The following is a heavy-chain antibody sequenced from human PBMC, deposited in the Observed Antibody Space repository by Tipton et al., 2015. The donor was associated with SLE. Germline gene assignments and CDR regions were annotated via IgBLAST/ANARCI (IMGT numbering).Heavy chain of an antibody. CDR2: INHSGST. CDR1: GGSFSGYY. CDR3: ARGYSGSYLGLAEYFQH. Sequence: TLSLTCAVYGGSFSGYYWSWIRQPPGKGLEWIGEINHSGSTNYNPSLKSRVTIPVDTSKNQFSLKLSSVTAADTAVYYCARGYSGSYLGLAEYFQHWGQGTLVTVSS. J-gene: IGHJ1*01. V-gene: IGHV4-34*01. D-gene: IGHD1-26*01.